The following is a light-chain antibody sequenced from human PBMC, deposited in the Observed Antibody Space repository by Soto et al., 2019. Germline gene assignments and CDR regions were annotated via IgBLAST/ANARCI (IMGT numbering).Light chain of an antibody. V-gene: IGKV4-1*01. Sequence: IVMTQSPDSLAVSPGETVTISCRSSRSVLYSSSNKNYLAWYQQKPGQPPKVLISWASIRESGVPDRFSGSGSGTDFTLTISSLQAEDVAVYYCQHYYSPPLAFGQGTTVEIK. CDR1: RSVLYSSSNKNY. CDR2: WAS. CDR3: QHYYSPPLA. J-gene: IGKJ1*01.